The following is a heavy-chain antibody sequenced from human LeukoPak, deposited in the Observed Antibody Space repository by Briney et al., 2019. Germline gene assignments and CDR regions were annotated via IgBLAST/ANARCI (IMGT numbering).Heavy chain of an antibody. CDR3: ARQEIAAAGTYFQH. CDR2: IYYSGST. Sequence: TLSLTCTVSGGSISSGDYYWSWIRQPPGKGLEWIGYIYYSGSTYYNPSLKSRVTISVDTSKNQFSLKLSSVTAADTAVYYCARQEIAAAGTYFQHWGQGTLVTVSS. D-gene: IGHD6-13*01. V-gene: IGHV4-30-4*08. J-gene: IGHJ1*01. CDR1: GGSISSGDYY.